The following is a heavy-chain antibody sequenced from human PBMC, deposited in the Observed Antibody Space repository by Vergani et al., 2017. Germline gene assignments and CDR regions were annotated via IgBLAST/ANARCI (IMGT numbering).Heavy chain of an antibody. CDR3: ASCYGANYYYYMDV. V-gene: IGHV4-31*03. CDR1: GGSISSGGYY. CDR2: IYYSGST. Sequence: QVQLQESGPGLVKPSQTLSLTCTVSGGSISSGGYYWSWFRQHPGKGLEWIGYIYYSGSTYYNPSLKSRVTISVDTSKNQFSLKLSSVTAADTAVYYCASCYGANYYYYMDVWGKGTTVTVSS. J-gene: IGHJ6*03. D-gene: IGHD4-17*01.